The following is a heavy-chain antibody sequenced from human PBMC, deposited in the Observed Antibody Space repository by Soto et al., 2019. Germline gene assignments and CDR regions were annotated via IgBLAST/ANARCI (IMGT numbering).Heavy chain of an antibody. CDR3: AQRYPLYDISTGYSLPIFDY. CDR1: GFTFSSYA. V-gene: IGHV3-23*01. Sequence: EVQLLESGGGLVQPGGSLRLSCAASGFTFSSYAMNWVRQAPGKGLEWVSSITSSGGATRYVDSVKGRFTISRDNSKNTLYLQKSALRAEDTAVYYCAQRYPLYDISTGYSLPIFDYWGQGTLVNVSS. D-gene: IGHD3-9*01. CDR2: ITSSGGAT. J-gene: IGHJ4*02.